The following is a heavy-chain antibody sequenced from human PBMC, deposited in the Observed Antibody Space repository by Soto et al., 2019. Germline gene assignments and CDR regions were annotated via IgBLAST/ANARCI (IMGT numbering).Heavy chain of an antibody. CDR2: MSGSGHTI. D-gene: IGHD1-26*01. CDR3: ARERAVWD. CDR1: GFTFSDYY. Sequence: PGGSLRLSCAASGFTFSDYYMGWIRQAPGKGLEWVSYMSGSGHTIYYADSVKGRFTISRDNAKNSLYLHMNSLRAEDTAVYYCARERAVWDWGQGTLVTVSS. J-gene: IGHJ4*02. V-gene: IGHV3-11*01.